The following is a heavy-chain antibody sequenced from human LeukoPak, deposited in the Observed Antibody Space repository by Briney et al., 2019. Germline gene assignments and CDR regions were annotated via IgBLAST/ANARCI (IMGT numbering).Heavy chain of an antibody. CDR2: INPSGGST. CDR3: ASGVSGSYYNENAYFDY. J-gene: IGHJ4*02. Sequence: ASVKVSCKASGYTFTSYYMHWVRQAPGQGLEWMGIINPSGGSTSYAQKFQGRVTMTRDMSTSTVYMELRSLRSDDTAVYYCASGVSGSYYNENAYFDYWGQGTLVTVSS. D-gene: IGHD3-10*01. CDR1: GYTFTSYY. V-gene: IGHV1-46*01.